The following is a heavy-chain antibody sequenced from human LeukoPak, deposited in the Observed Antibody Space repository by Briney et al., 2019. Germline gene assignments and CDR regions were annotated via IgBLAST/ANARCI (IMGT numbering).Heavy chain of an antibody. V-gene: IGHV3-53*01. CDR3: ARVSYDSSGYYFDY. Sequence: PGGSLRLSCAASGFTVSSNYMSWVRQAPGKGLEWVSVIYSGGSTYYADSVKGRFTISRDNSKNTLHLQMNSLRAEDTAVYYCARVSYDSSGYYFDYWGQGTLVTVSS. CDR2: IYSGGST. J-gene: IGHJ4*02. D-gene: IGHD3-22*01. CDR1: GFTVSSNY.